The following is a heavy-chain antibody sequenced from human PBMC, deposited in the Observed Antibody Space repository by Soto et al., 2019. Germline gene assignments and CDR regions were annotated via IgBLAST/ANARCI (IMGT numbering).Heavy chain of an antibody. CDR2: IYHSGST. Sequence: SETLSLTCAVSGGSIISCGYSWSWIRQPPGKGLEWIGYIYHSGSTYYNPSLKSRVTISVDRSKNQFSLKLSSVTAADTAVYYCARVREYDSSGYYYCYFXYWGQGTLVXVSS. CDR3: ARVREYDSSGYYYCYFXY. D-gene: IGHD3-22*01. V-gene: IGHV4-30-2*01. J-gene: IGHJ4*02. CDR1: GGSIISCGYS.